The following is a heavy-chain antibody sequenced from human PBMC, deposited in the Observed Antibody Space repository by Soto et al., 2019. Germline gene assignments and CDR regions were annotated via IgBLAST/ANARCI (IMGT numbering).Heavy chain of an antibody. J-gene: IGHJ6*02. V-gene: IGHV1-69*12. CDR3: ALIRGSSYYYYSGMDV. CDR2: IIPIFVTA. D-gene: IGHD6-6*01. CDR1: GGTFSSYA. Sequence: QVQLVQSGAEVKKPGSSVKVSCKASGGTFSSYAISWVRQAPGQGLEWMGGIIPIFVTANYAQKFQGRVTITADESTSTAYMELSSLISEDTAVYYCALIRGSSYYYYSGMDVWGQGTTVTVSS.